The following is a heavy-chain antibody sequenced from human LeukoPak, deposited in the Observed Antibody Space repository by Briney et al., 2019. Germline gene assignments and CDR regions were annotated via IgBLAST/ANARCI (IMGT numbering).Heavy chain of an antibody. V-gene: IGHV3-7*01. CDR2: IKQDGSEK. CDR3: ARDMGSGWRPDAFDI. J-gene: IGHJ3*02. Sequence: PGGSLRLPCAASGFTFSSHWMTWVRQAPGKGLEWVANIKQDGSEKYYVDSVKGRFTISRDNAKNSLYLQMSGLRAEDTAVYYCARDMGSGWRPDAFDIWGQGTMVTVSS. D-gene: IGHD6-19*01. CDR1: GFTFSSHW.